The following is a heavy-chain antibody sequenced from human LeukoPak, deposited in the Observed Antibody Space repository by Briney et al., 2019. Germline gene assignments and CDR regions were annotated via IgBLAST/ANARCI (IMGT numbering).Heavy chain of an antibody. J-gene: IGHJ3*01. CDR2: IYYSGST. V-gene: IGHV4-39*01. CDR1: GGSISSSSYY. CDR3: ARLLRPYSYDSSGYFTTSFDF. D-gene: IGHD3-22*01. Sequence: SETLSLTCTVSGGSISSSSYYWGWIRQPPGKGLEWIATIYYSGSTYYNPSLKSRVTISVYTSKNQFSLKLRSVPAADTAVYYCARLLRPYSYDSSGYFTTSFDFWGQGTMVTVSS.